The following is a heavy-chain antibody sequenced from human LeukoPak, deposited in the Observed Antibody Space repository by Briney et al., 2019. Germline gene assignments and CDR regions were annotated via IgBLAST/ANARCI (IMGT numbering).Heavy chain of an antibody. CDR2: IKQDGGEK. CDR3: ARAIAVAGTSYYYGMDV. D-gene: IGHD6-19*01. Sequence: GGSLRLSCAGSGFTFSNHQMNWVRRAPGKGLEWVAKIKQDGGEKHYVDSVKGRFTISRDNAKNSLYLQMNSLRDEDTAVYYCARAIAVAGTSYYYGMDVWGQGTTVTVSS. CDR1: GFTFSNHQ. V-gene: IGHV3-7*02. J-gene: IGHJ6*02.